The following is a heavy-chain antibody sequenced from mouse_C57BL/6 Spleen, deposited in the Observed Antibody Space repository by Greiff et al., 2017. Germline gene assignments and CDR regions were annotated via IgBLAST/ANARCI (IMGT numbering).Heavy chain of an antibody. D-gene: IGHD2-14*01. CDR1: GFNIKDDY. CDR2: IDPENGDT. V-gene: IGHV14-4*01. Sequence: EVQLQQSGAELVRPGASVTLSCTASGFNIKDDYMHWVKQRPEQGLEWIGWIDPENGDTEYASKFQGKATIAADTSSNTAYLQLRSLTSEDTAVYCCTTWGTDYWGQGTTLTVSS. J-gene: IGHJ2*01. CDR3: TTWGTDY.